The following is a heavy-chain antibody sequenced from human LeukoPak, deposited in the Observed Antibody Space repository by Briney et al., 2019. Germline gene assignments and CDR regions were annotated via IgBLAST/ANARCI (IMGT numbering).Heavy chain of an antibody. D-gene: IGHD5-18*01. Sequence: PSETLSPTCTVSGGSISIYYWSWIRQPPGKGLEWIGYINYSGSTNYNPSLKSRVTISVDTSKNQFSLKLSSVTAADTAVYYCAREGYSYGLSYWGQGTLVTVSS. CDR3: AREGYSYGLSY. CDR2: INYSGST. J-gene: IGHJ4*02. CDR1: GGSISIYY. V-gene: IGHV4-59*12.